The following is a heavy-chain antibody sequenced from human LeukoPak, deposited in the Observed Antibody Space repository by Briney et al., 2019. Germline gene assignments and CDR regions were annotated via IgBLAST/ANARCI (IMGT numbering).Heavy chain of an antibody. CDR2: IYYSGST. CDR1: GGSISSYY. Sequence: SETLSLTCTVSGGSISSYYWSWIRQPPGKGLEWIGYIYYSGSTNYNPSLKSRVTISVDTSKNQFSLKLSSVTAADTAVYYCARSYDSSGYYNHYWYFDLWGRGTLVTVSS. CDR3: ARSYDSSGYYNHYWYFDL. V-gene: IGHV4-59*01. J-gene: IGHJ2*01. D-gene: IGHD3-22*01.